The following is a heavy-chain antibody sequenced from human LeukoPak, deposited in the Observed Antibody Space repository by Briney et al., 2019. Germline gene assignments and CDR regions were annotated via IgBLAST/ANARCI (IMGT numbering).Heavy chain of an antibody. D-gene: IGHD7-27*01. CDR1: GFTFSSYA. CDR3: ARGAPLNWGSPLDP. CDR2: ISYDGSNK. Sequence: GGSLRLSCAASGFTFSSYAMHRVRQAPGKGLEWVAVISYDGSNKYYADSVKGRFTISRDNSKNTLYLQMNSLRAEDTAVYYCARGAPLNWGSPLDPWGQGTLVTVSS. J-gene: IGHJ5*02. V-gene: IGHV3-30*04.